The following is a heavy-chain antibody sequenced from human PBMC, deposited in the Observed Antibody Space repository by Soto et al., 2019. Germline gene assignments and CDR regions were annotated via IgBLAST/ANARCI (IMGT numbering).Heavy chain of an antibody. D-gene: IGHD3-22*01. CDR1: GFTFSSYA. CDR3: AKGHYYDSSGYVDY. Sequence: GAYLRLSCAASGFTFSSYAMSWVRQAPGKRLEWGSAISGSCDSTYYADTVKGRFTISRDSSKNTVYLQMNRLRAEDTAVYYCAKGHYYDSSGYVDYWGQGT. CDR2: ISGSCDST. V-gene: IGHV3-23*01. J-gene: IGHJ4*02.